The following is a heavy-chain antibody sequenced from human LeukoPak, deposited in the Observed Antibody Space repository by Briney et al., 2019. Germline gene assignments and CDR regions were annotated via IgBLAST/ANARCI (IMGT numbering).Heavy chain of an antibody. CDR1: GGSINSSSYY. CDR3: ARHPFRLFRVVWLFDY. J-gene: IGHJ4*02. CDR2: IFYSGST. D-gene: IGHD3-3*01. Sequence: SETLSLTCKVSGGSINSSSYYWGWIRQPPGKGLEWIGSIFYSGSTYYNPSLKSRVTISVDTSKYQFSLRQTSVTAADTAVYYCARHPFRLFRVVWLFDYWGQGAMVTVSS. V-gene: IGHV4-39*01.